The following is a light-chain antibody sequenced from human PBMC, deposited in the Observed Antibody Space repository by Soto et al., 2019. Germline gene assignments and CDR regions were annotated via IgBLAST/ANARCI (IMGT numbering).Light chain of an antibody. CDR3: QEFASN. V-gene: IGKV3-20*01. CDR2: GAS. CDR1: QSVSSSV. Sequence: EIVMTQSPATLSVSPGERATLSCRASQSVSSSVAWYQQKPGQAPRLLIYGASNRATGIPDRFSGSGSGTDFILTINRLEPEDFAVYYCQEFASNFGGGTKVDIK. J-gene: IGKJ4*01.